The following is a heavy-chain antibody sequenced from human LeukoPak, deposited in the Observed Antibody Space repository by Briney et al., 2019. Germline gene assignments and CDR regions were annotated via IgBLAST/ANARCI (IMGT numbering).Heavy chain of an antibody. CDR3: ASTTTDVDY. CDR2: IYHSGST. V-gene: IGHV4-38-2*01. Sequence: KPSETLSLTCAVSGYSISSGYYWGWIRRPPGKGLEWIGSIYHSGSTYYNPSLKSRVTISVDTSKNQFSPKLSSVTAADTAVYYCASTTTDVDYWGQGTLVTVSS. CDR1: GYSISSGYY. D-gene: IGHD4-17*01. J-gene: IGHJ4*02.